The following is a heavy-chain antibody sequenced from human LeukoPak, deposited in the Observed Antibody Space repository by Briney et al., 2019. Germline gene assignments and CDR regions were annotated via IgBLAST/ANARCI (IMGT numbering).Heavy chain of an antibody. CDR1: GYTLTELS. J-gene: IGHJ6*03. V-gene: IGHV1-24*01. CDR2: FDPEDGET. D-gene: IGHD2-21*01. CDR3: ARARIPPYYMDV. Sequence: ASVKVSCKVSGYTLTELSMHCVRQAPGKGLEWMGGFDPEDGETIYAQKFQGRVTMTEAPSTDTAYMEVRSLRSDDTAVYYCARARIPPYYMDVWGKGTTVTVSS.